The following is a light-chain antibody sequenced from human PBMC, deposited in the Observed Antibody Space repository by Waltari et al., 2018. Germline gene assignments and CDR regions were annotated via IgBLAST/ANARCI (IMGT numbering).Light chain of an antibody. J-gene: IGLJ3*02. V-gene: IGLV1-47*01. CDR2: KNN. CDR3: GTWDDSLSRPV. CDR1: SSTIESNS. Sequence: QSVLTQPPSASGTPGPRVTISCSGRSSTIESNSVYWYQQFPGTAPNGLMFKNNQRPSGVSDRFSASKSGASASLAISGLRSDDEADYYCGTWDDSLSRPVFGGGTKLTVL.